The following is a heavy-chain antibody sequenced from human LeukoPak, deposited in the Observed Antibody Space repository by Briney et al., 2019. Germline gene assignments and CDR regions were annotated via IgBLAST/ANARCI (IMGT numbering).Heavy chain of an antibody. D-gene: IGHD6-6*01. CDR1: GGSNSTYY. CDR2: IHTSGNT. J-gene: IGHJ4*02. V-gene: IGHV4-4*07. Sequence: SETLSLTCTVSGGSNSTYYWSWIRQPAGKGLEWIGRIHTSGNTDYNPSLESRVTMSVDTSKNQFSLKLSSVTAADTAVYYCAREGSMTARPFVSIDYWGQGTLVTISS. CDR3: AREGSMTARPFVSIDY.